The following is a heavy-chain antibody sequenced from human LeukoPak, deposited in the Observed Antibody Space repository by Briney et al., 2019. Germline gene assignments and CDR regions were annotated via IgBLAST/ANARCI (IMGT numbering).Heavy chain of an antibody. CDR3: ARDRASGIVDY. CDR2: ISPYNGNT. D-gene: IGHD6-13*01. J-gene: IGHJ4*02. Sequence: ASVKVSCKASGYTFTSYVINWVGQPPGQGLEWMGWISPYNGNTNYAQKLQGTVTMTTDTSTSTAYMELRSLRSDDTAVYYCARDRASGIVDYWGQGTLVTVSS. CDR1: GYTFTSYV. V-gene: IGHV1-18*01.